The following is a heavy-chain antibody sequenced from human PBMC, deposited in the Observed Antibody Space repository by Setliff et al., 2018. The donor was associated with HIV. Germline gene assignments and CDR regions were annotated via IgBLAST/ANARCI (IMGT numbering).Heavy chain of an antibody. CDR2: IYTSGNTNYNPST. V-gene: IGHV4-61*02. CDR3: TRQSPVAGSGAFDI. D-gene: IGHD6-19*01. CDR1: GDSISSGGYY. Sequence: SETLSLTCTVSGDSISSGGYYWSWIRQPAGQGLEWIGRIYTSGNTNYNPSTNYNPSLKSLITISLETSRNQFSLRVTSVTATDTAVYYCTRQSPVAGSGAFDIWGQGTMVTVSS. J-gene: IGHJ3*02.